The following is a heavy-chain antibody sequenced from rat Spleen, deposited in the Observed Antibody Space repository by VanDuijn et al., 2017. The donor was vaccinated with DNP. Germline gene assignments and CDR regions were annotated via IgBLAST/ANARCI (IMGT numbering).Heavy chain of an antibody. CDR2: INSAGST. CDR1: GYSISSSYR. D-gene: IGHD1-3*01. J-gene: IGHJ2*01. CDR3: TILHYGHGH. Sequence: EVQLQESGPGLVKPAQSLSLTCSVTGYSISSSYRWSWIRKFPGNKLEWMGYINSAGSTNYNPSLKSRISITRDTSKNQFFLQVNSVTTEDTATYYCTILHYGHGHWGQGVMVTVSS. V-gene: IGHV3-3*01.